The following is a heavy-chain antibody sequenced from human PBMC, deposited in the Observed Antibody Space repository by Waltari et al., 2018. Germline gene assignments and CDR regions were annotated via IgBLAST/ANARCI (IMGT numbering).Heavy chain of an antibody. CDR2: TKNKANSHIT. Sequence: EVQLVESGGGLVQPGGSLRLSCVAFGLTFSDHYMDWVRQAPGKGLEWVSRTKNKANSHITDYAASVKGRFIGSRDDSKNSLYLQMNNLKTEDTAVYYCARDTAAALDSWGQGTLVTVSS. CDR3: ARDTAAALDS. V-gene: IGHV3-72*01. D-gene: IGHD2-2*01. CDR1: GLTFSDHY. J-gene: IGHJ4*02.